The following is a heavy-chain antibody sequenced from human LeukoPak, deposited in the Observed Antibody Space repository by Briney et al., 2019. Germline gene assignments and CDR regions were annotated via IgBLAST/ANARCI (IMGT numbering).Heavy chain of an antibody. V-gene: IGHV3-30*02. D-gene: IGHD3-22*01. J-gene: IGHJ4*02. CDR2: IRYDGSNK. Sequence: GGSLRLSCAASGFTFSSYGMHWVRQAPGKGLEWVAFIRYDGSNKYYADSVKGRFTISIDNSKNTLYLQMNSLRAEDTAVYYCAKPGGYYDSSGYFDYWGQGTLVTVSS. CDR3: AKPGGYYDSSGYFDY. CDR1: GFTFSSYG.